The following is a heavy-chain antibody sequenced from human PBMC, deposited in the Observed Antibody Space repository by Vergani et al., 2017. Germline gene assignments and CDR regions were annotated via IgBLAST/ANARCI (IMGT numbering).Heavy chain of an antibody. CDR2: INHSGST. CDR1: GGSFSGYY. Sequence: QVQLQQWGAGLLKPSETLSLTCAVYGGSFSGYYWSWIRQPPGKGLEWIGEINHSGSTNYNPSLKSRVTISVDTSKNQFSLKLSSLTAADTAVYYCARKGILRYFDWSSVYYYYGGMDVWGQGTTVTVSS. J-gene: IGHJ6*02. CDR3: ARKGILRYFDWSSVYYYYGGMDV. D-gene: IGHD3-9*01. V-gene: IGHV4-34*01.